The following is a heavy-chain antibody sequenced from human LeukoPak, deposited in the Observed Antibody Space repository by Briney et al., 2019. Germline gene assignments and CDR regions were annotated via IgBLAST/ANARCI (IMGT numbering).Heavy chain of an antibody. V-gene: IGHV1-69*13. D-gene: IGHD3-10*01. CDR1: GYTFTGYG. Sequence: ASVKVSCKASGYTFTGYGISWVRQAPGQGLEWMGGIIPIFGTANYAQKFLGRVTITADESTSTAYMELSSLRSEDTAVYYCARMYGSGSKAPPNWFDPWGQGTLVTVSS. CDR3: ARMYGSGSKAPPNWFDP. J-gene: IGHJ5*02. CDR2: IIPIFGTA.